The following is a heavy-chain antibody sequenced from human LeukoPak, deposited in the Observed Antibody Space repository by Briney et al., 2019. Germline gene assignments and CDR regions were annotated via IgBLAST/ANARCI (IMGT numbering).Heavy chain of an antibody. CDR3: ARGPVRGTLDY. J-gene: IGHJ4*02. V-gene: IGHV1-69*13. CDR2: IIPIVGTA. CDR1: GGTFSSYA. Sequence: SVKLSCKASGGTFSSYAISWVRQAPGQGLEWMGGIIPIVGTANYAQEFQGRVTITADESTSTAYMELSSLRSHDTAVYYCARGPVRGTLDYWGQGTLVTVSS.